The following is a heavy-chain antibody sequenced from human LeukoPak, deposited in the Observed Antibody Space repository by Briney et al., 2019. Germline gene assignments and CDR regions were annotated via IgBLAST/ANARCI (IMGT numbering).Heavy chain of an antibody. J-gene: IGHJ4*02. D-gene: IGHD3-3*01. V-gene: IGHV1-24*01. Sequence: RASVKVSCKVSGYTLTELSMHWVRQAPGKGLEWMGGFDPEDGETIYAQKFQGRVTMTEDTSTDTAYMELSSLRSEDTAVYYCATSLLFYDFWSGYSRFDYWGQGTLVTVSS. CDR1: GYTLTELS. CDR3: ATSLLFYDFWSGYSRFDY. CDR2: FDPEDGET.